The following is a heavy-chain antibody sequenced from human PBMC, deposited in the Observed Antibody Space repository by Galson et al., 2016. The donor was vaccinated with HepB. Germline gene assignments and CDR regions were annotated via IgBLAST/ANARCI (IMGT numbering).Heavy chain of an antibody. V-gene: IGHV3-15*01. CDR1: GFTFNNAW. J-gene: IGHJ4*02. CDR2: IISKTDGETT. D-gene: IGHD2-2*01. CDR3: TRCRTSCSTFDY. Sequence: SLRLSCAVSGFTFNNAWMSWVRQAPGKGLEWVGRIISKTDGETTDYAAPVKGRFTISRDDSKNTLYLQMNSLKAEDTAVYYCTRCRTSCSTFDYWGQGTLVTVSS.